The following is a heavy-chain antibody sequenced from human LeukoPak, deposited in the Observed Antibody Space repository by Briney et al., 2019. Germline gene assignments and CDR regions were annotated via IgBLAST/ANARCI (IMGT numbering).Heavy chain of an antibody. CDR3: ARVGGVRSSSGEGYYFDY. V-gene: IGHV3-23*01. J-gene: IGHJ4*02. D-gene: IGHD6-13*01. Sequence: ETLSLTCTVSGGSISSSSYYWGWIRQPPGKGLEWVSAISGSGGSTYYADSVKGRFTISRDNSKNTLYLQMNSLRAEDTAVYYCARVGGVRSSSGEGYYFDYWGQGTLVTVSS. CDR1: GGSISSSSYY. CDR2: ISGSGGST.